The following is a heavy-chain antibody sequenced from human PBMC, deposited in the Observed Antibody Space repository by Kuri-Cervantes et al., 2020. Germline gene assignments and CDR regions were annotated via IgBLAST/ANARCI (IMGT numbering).Heavy chain of an antibody. CDR2: ISWNSGSI. D-gene: IGHD3-22*01. Sequence: GGSLRLSCAASGFTFSSYAMSWVRQAPGKGLEWVSAISWNSGSIGYADSVKGRFTISRDNSKNTLYLQMNSLRAEDTAVYYCAKVASTYYYDSSGYGTLDYWGQGTLVTCSS. J-gene: IGHJ4*02. CDR1: GFTFSSYA. V-gene: IGHV3-23*01. CDR3: AKVASTYYYDSSGYGTLDY.